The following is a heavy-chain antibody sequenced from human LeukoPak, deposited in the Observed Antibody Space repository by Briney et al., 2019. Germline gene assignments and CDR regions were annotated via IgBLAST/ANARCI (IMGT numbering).Heavy chain of an antibody. CDR3: ANPLVRSSWLLDY. J-gene: IGHJ4*02. CDR1: GFTFSSYA. Sequence: GGSLRLSCAASGFTFSSYAMTWVRQAPGKGLEWVSTITTSGGNTYYADSVKGRFTISRDNSKSTLYLQMNSLRAEDTAIYYCANPLVRSSWLLDYWGRGTLVTVSS. CDR2: ITTSGGNT. V-gene: IGHV3-23*01. D-gene: IGHD6-13*01.